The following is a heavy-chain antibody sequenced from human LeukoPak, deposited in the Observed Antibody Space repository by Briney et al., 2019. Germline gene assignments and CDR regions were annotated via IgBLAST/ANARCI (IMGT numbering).Heavy chain of an antibody. D-gene: IGHD5-18*01. V-gene: IGHV4-39*01. CDR3: AQGYSYGIDY. J-gene: IGHJ4*02. Sequence: SETLSLTCTVSGGSISSSSYYWGWIRQPPGKGLEWIGSIYYSGSTYYNPSLKSRVTISVDTSKNQFSLKLSSVTAADTAVYYCAQGYSYGIDYWGQGTLVTVSS. CDR2: IYYSGST. CDR1: GGSISSSSYY.